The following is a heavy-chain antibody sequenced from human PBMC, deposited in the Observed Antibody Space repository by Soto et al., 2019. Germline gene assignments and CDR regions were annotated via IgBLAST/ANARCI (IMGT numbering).Heavy chain of an antibody. CDR1: GYTFTTYG. CDR2: ISAYNGNT. V-gene: IGHV1-18*04. Sequence: QVHLVQSGAEVKKPGASVKVSCKTSGYTFTTYGISWVRQAPGQGLEWMGWISAYNGNTNYAQKLQGRVTMTTDTSTSTAYMELRSLRSDDTAVYYCARAGGTTVTGLWHFDSWGQGTLVTVSS. D-gene: IGHD4-17*01. CDR3: ARAGGTTVTGLWHFDS. J-gene: IGHJ4*02.